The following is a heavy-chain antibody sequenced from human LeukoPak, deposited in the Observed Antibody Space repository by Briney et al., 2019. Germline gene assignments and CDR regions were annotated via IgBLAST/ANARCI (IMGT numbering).Heavy chain of an antibody. V-gene: IGHV1-2*02. D-gene: IGHD3-9*01. J-gene: IGHJ4*02. CDR2: INPNSGGT. CDR1: GYTFTGYY. Sequence: ASVKVSCKASGYTFTGYYMHWVRQAPGQGLEWMGWINPNSGGTNYAQKFQGRVTMTRDTSISTAYMELSRLRSDDTAVYYCARVRGILTGFGIDYWGQGTLVTVSS. CDR3: ARVRGILTGFGIDY.